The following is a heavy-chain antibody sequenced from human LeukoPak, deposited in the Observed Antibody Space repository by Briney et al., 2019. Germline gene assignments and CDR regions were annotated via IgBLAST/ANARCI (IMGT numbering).Heavy chain of an antibody. D-gene: IGHD3-22*01. Sequence: PGGSLGLSCAASGFTFSDAWMNWVRQAPGKGLEWVGRIKSKADGGTIDYAAPVKGRFTISRDDSKNTVYMQMNSLKTEDTAVYYCSYYYDSSGYVDYWSQGTLVTVSS. CDR3: SYYYDSSGYVDY. J-gene: IGHJ4*02. CDR2: IKSKADGGTI. CDR1: GFTFSDAW. V-gene: IGHV3-15*01.